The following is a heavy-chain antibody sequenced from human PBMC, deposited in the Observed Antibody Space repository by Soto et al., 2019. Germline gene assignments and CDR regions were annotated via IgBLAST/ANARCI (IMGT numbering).Heavy chain of an antibody. CDR3: ARDRYYDFWSGYYMGMDV. V-gene: IGHV3-21*01. CDR2: ISSSSSYI. D-gene: IGHD3-3*01. CDR1: GFTFSSYS. J-gene: IGHJ6*02. Sequence: GGSLRLSCSASGFTFSSYSMHWVRRAPGKGLEWVSSISSSSSYIYYADSVKGRFTISRDNAKNSLYLQMNSLRAEDTAVYYCARDRYYDFWSGYYMGMDVWGQGATVTVSS.